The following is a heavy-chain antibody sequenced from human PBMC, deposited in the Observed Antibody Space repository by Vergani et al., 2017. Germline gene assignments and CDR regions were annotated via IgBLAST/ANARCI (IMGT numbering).Heavy chain of an antibody. V-gene: IGHV2-5*01. CDR3: AHRLPYSSSSWFDP. CDR1: GFSLSTSGVG. J-gene: IGHJ5*02. D-gene: IGHD6-6*01. CDR2: IYWNDDK. Sequence: QIPLKESGPTLVKPTQTLTLTCTFSGFSLSTSGVGVGWIRQPPGKALEWLALIYWNDDKRYSPSLKSRLTITKDTSKHQVVLTMTNMDPVDTATYYCAHRLPYSSSSWFDPWGQGTLVTVSS.